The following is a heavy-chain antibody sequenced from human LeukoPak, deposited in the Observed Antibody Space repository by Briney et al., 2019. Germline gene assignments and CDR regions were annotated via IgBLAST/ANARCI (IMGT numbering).Heavy chain of an antibody. D-gene: IGHD3-10*01. CDR2: IYSGGRT. CDR1: GFTVSSNY. Sequence: GGSLRLSCAASGFTVSSNYTTWVRQAPGKGLEWVSVIYSGGRTSYADSVKGRFTISRDNSKNTLYLQMNSLRAEDTAVYYCARVYYGSGSLHYYYYYMDVWGKGTTVTISS. J-gene: IGHJ6*03. V-gene: IGHV3-53*01. CDR3: ARVYYGSGSLHYYYYYMDV.